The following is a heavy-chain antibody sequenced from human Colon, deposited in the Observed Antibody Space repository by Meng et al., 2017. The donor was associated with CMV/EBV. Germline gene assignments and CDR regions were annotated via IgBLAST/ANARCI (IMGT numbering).Heavy chain of an antibody. J-gene: IGHJ4*02. CDR1: GLSFTAAR. Sequence: GESLKISCVVSGLSFTAARMSWVRQAPGKGPEWVGCIKSLSYGGTTEYAAPVIGRFTMSRDDLKSTLYLHMNSLKTEDTGVYYCARRYNWGQGTLVTVSS. CDR2: IKSLSYGGTT. V-gene: IGHV3-15*01. CDR3: ARRYN. D-gene: IGHD5-18*01.